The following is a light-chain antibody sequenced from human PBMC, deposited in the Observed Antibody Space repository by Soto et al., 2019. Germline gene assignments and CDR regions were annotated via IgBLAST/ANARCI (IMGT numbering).Light chain of an antibody. J-gene: IGKJ1*01. CDR3: QQYASSPWT. V-gene: IGKV3-20*01. CDR1: QSVSSSY. Sequence: DIVLTQSPGTLCLSPGERATLSCRASQSVSSSYLAWYQQKPGQAPRLLIYGASSRATGIPDRFTGSGSGTDFTLTISRLEPEDFAVYFCQQYASSPWTFGQGTTVEI. CDR2: GAS.